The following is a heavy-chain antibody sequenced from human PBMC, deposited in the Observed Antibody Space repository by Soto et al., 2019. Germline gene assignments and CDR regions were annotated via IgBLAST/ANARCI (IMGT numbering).Heavy chain of an antibody. D-gene: IGHD1-1*01. CDR3: ATESGAMGWNWNDWGLDY. V-gene: IGHV3-66*01. CDR1: GFTVSSSY. J-gene: IGHJ4*02. Sequence: EVQLVESGGDLVQPGGSLRLSCAASGFTVSSSYMSWVRQAPGKGLEWVSIIYSGGTTYYTESVKGRFTISRDTSKNTLYLQMNSVRAEDTAVYYCATESGAMGWNWNDWGLDYWGQGTLVTVSS. CDR2: IYSGGTT.